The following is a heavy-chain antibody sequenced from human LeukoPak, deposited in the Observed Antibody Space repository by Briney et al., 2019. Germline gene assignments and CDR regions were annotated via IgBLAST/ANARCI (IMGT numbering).Heavy chain of an antibody. J-gene: IGHJ4*02. CDR2: IYSGGST. CDR1: GFTVSSNY. Sequence: GGSLRLSCAASGFTVSSNYMSWVRQAPGKGLEWVSVIYSGGSTYYADSVKGRFTISRDNAKNSLYLQMNSLRAEDTALYYCAKDSSSGWSEADYWGQGTLVTVSS. D-gene: IGHD6-19*01. CDR3: AKDSSSGWSEADY. V-gene: IGHV3-53*05.